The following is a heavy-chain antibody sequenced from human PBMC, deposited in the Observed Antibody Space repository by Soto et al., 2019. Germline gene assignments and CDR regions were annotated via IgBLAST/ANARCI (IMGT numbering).Heavy chain of an antibody. V-gene: IGHV3-23*01. CDR1: GFTFSSYA. Sequence: GSLRLSCAASGFTFSSYAMNWVRQAPGKGLEWVSGIRSSGNRTDYADSAKGRFTISRDNSKYTLYLQMNSLRSEDTAVYYCAQKSGGGSKGSAFDIWGQGTMVTVSS. CDR2: IRSSGNRT. CDR3: AQKSGGGSKGSAFDI. J-gene: IGHJ3*02. D-gene: IGHD2-15*01.